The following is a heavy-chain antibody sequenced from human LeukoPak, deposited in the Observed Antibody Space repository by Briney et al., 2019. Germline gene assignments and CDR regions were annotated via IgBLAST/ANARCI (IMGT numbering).Heavy chain of an antibody. J-gene: IGHJ4*03. D-gene: IGHD3-10*01. CDR3: ARGRSDITQSKYYFDY. CDR2: INHSGST. V-gene: IGHV4-34*01. Sequence: SETLSLTCAVYGGSLSGYYWSWIRQPPGKGLEWIGEINHSGSTNYNPSLKSRVTISVDTSKNQFSLKLSSVTAADTAVYYCARGRSDITQSKYYFDYWGQGTMVTVSS. CDR1: GGSLSGYY.